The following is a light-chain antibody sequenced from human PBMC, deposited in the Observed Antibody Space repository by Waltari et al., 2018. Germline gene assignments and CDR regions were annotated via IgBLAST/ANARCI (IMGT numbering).Light chain of an antibody. J-gene: IGKJ4*01. Sequence: DIQMTQSPSTLSASVGDRVTITCRASQSISAWLAWYQLRPGKAPKLLISDASILERGVPSRFSGSGSGTEFTLTNNSLQPDDFATYYCHQYTNFPLTFGGGTTVEIK. CDR1: QSISAW. V-gene: IGKV1-5*01. CDR2: DAS. CDR3: HQYTNFPLT.